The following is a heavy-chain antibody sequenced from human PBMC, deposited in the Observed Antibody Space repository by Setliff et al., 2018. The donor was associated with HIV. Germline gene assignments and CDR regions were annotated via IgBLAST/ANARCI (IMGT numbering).Heavy chain of an antibody. Sequence: SETLSLTCTVSGDFVSRSSYYWGWIRQPRGKRLEWIGTIYYNGDTQYNPSFKSRVIMSVDTSKNQFSLRLISVTAADTAVYYCVRMEATRPPRGLDYWGPGTLVTVSS. CDR2: IYYNGDT. CDR3: VRMEATRPPRGLDY. V-gene: IGHV4-39*01. J-gene: IGHJ4*02. D-gene: IGHD6-6*01. CDR1: GDFVSRSSYY.